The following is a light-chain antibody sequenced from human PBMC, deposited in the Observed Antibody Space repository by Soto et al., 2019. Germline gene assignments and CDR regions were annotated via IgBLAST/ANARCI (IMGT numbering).Light chain of an antibody. J-gene: IGKJ3*01. CDR2: AAS. CDR3: RQSYSSRFS. Sequence: DIQMTHSPSSLSASVGDRVTITCRASQNINDYFNWYQKKPGKAPKLLIYAASSLQSGVPARFRGSGSGTEFSLAISSVQPEDFATYYCRQSYSSRFSFGAGTTVDF. V-gene: IGKV1-39*01. CDR1: QNINDY.